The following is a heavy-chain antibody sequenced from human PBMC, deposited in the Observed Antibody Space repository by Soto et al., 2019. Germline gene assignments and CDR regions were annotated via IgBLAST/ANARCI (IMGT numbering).Heavy chain of an antibody. V-gene: IGHV4-39*01. CDR3: AARGGTWYFDY. J-gene: IGHJ4*02. D-gene: IGHD3-10*01. CDR2: IYYSGST. CDR1: GGSISSSSYY. Sequence: QLQESGPGLVKPSETLSLTCTVSGGSISSSSYYWGWIRQPPGKGLEWIGSIYYSGSTYYNPSLKSRVTISVDTSKNQFSLKLSSVTAADTAVYYCAARGGTWYFDYWGQGTLVTVSS.